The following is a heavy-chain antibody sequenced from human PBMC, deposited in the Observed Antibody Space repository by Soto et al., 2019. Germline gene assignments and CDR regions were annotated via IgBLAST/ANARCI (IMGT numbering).Heavy chain of an antibody. CDR3: AKDPSGYTDGFYYYYYMDV. CDR1: GFSFSSYA. Sequence: PGGSLRLSCAASGFSFSSYAMSWVRQAPGKGLEWVSAISAGGGNTYYRDSVKGRFTISRDNSKNTLYLQMNSLRAEDTAVYYCAKDPSGYTDGFYYYYYMDVWGKGTTVTVSS. CDR2: ISAGGGNT. V-gene: IGHV3-23*01. D-gene: IGHD6-25*01. J-gene: IGHJ6*03.